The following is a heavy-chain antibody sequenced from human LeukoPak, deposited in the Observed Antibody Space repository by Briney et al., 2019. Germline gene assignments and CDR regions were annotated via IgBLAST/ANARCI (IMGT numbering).Heavy chain of an antibody. Sequence: SETLSLTCAVSGYSISSGYYWGWIRQPPGKGLEWIGSIYHSGSTYYNPSLKSRVTISVDTSKNRFSLKLTSVTAADTAVYFCARGSSSPDGVYFDYWGQGTLVTVSS. D-gene: IGHD2-8*01. J-gene: IGHJ4*02. CDR2: IYHSGST. CDR3: ARGSSSPDGVYFDY. CDR1: GYSISSGYY. V-gene: IGHV4-38-2*01.